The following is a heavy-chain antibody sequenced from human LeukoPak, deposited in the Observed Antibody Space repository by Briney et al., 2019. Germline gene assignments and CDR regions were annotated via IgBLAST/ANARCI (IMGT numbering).Heavy chain of an antibody. V-gene: IGHV4-59*01. CDR1: GGSISSYY. D-gene: IGHD2-2*01. Sequence: SSETLSLTCTVSGGSISSYYWSWIRQPPGKGLEWIGYIYYSGSTNYNPSLKSRVTISVDTSKNQFSLKLSSVTAADTAVYYCARGPKYCSSTSCSAYWYFDLWGRGTLVTVSS. CDR3: ARGPKYCSSTSCSAYWYFDL. J-gene: IGHJ2*01. CDR2: IYYSGST.